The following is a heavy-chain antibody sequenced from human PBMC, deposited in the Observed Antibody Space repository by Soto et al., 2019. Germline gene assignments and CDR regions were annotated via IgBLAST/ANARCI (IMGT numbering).Heavy chain of an antibody. J-gene: IGHJ4*02. CDR1: GGTFSSYA. V-gene: IGHV1-69*01. CDR2: IIPIFGTA. CDR3: ARSGEDCSGGSCSHYFDY. Sequence: QVQLVQSGAVVKKPGSSVKVSCKASGGTFSSYAISWVRQAPGQGLEWMGGIIPIFGTANYAQKFQGRVTITADESTSTAYMELSSLRSEDTAVYYCARSGEDCSGGSCSHYFDYWGQGTLVTVSS. D-gene: IGHD2-15*01.